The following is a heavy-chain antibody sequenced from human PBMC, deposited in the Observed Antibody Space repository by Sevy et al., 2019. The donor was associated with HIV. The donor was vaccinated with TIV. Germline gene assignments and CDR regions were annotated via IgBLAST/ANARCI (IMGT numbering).Heavy chain of an antibody. CDR3: ARRRMAVARGYAFDI. J-gene: IGHJ3*02. Sequence: GGYLRLSCAASGFTFSDYYMSWIRQAPGKGLECVSYISSSSSYTNYADSVKGRFTISRDNAKNSLYLQMNSLRAEDTAVYYCARRRMAVARGYAFDIWGQGTMVTVSS. CDR2: ISSSSSYT. D-gene: IGHD6-19*01. CDR1: GFTFSDYY. V-gene: IGHV3-11*06.